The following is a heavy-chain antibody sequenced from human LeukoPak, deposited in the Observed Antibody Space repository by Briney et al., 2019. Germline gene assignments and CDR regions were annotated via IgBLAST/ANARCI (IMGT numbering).Heavy chain of an antibody. CDR2: VSGSGSST. CDR1: GFTFSSYA. J-gene: IGHJ4*02. CDR3: ARVADILTGPPDY. D-gene: IGHD3-9*01. V-gene: IGHV3-23*01. Sequence: GGSLRLSCAASGFTFSSYAMSWVRQAPGKGLEWVSTVSGSGSSTYYADSVKGRFTISRDNSKNTLHLQMNSLRVEDTAVYYCARVADILTGPPDYWGQGTLVTVSS.